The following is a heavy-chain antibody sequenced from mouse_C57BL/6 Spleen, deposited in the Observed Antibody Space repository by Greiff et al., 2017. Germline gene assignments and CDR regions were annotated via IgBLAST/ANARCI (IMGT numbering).Heavy chain of an antibody. CDR3: ARSWDYYAMDY. V-gene: IGHV1-69*01. CDR2: IDPSDSYT. CDR1: GYTFTSYW. D-gene: IGHD4-1*01. Sequence: QVQLQQPGAELVMPGASVKLSCKASGYTFTSYWMHWVKQRPGQGLEWIGEIDPSDSYTNYNQKFKGKSTLTVDKSSSTAYMQRSSLTSEDSAVYYCARSWDYYAMDYWGQGTSVTVSS. J-gene: IGHJ4*01.